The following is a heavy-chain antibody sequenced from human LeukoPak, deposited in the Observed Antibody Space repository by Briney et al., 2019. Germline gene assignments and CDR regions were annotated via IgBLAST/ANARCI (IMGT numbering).Heavy chain of an antibody. CDR1: GFTFSRYT. V-gene: IGHV3-21*01. CDR2: ISSSSSYI. J-gene: IGHJ6*03. D-gene: IGHD4-17*01. CDR3: ASWAVTNYYYYMDG. Sequence: PGGSLRLSCAASGFTFSRYTMNGVRQAPGKGLEWVSSISSSSSYIYYADSVKGRFTISRDNAQNSLSLQMNSLRAEDTAAYYCASWAVTNYYYYMDGWGKGTTVTISS.